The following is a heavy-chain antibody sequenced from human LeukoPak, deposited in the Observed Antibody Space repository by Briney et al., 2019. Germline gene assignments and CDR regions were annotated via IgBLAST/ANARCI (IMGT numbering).Heavy chain of an antibody. CDR1: SGPISRHY. Sequence: SDTLSLTCTVSSGPISRHYWSWIRHPPGKGLEWIGYIYYRGSTNYNPSLKCRVTISVDTSKNQLSLKLSSVTAADTAVYYCAGGYSGYVPFDYWGQGTLVTVSS. D-gene: IGHD5-12*01. CDR2: IYYRGST. V-gene: IGHV4-59*07. J-gene: IGHJ4*02. CDR3: AGGYSGYVPFDY.